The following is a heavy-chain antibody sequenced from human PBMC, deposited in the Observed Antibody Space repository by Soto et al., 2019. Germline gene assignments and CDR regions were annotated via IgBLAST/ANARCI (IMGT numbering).Heavy chain of an antibody. CDR1: GGSISSYY. D-gene: IGHD2-2*01. CDR2: IYYSGST. CDR3: ARVPFRGSTSSSTRGRFDP. Sequence: SETLSLTCTVSGGSISSYYWSWIRQPPGKGLEWIGYIYYSGSTNYNPSLKSRVTISVDTSKNQFSLKLSSVTAADTAVYYCARVPFRGSTSSSTRGRFDPWGQRTLVTVSS. J-gene: IGHJ5*02. V-gene: IGHV4-59*12.